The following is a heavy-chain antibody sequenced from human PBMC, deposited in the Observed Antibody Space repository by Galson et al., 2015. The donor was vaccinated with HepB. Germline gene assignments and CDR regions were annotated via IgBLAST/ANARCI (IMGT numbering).Heavy chain of an antibody. CDR1: GFTFSDYY. J-gene: IGHJ4*02. CDR2: ISHISDTI. Sequence: SLRLSCAASGFTFSDYYMSWIRQAPGKGLEWVSYISHISDTIYYADSVRGRFTISRGNAKNSLYLQMNSLRAEDTAVYYCATPFGVTKTGGRDYWGQGTLVTVSS. D-gene: IGHD4-11*01. V-gene: IGHV3-11*01. CDR3: ATPFGVTKTGGRDY.